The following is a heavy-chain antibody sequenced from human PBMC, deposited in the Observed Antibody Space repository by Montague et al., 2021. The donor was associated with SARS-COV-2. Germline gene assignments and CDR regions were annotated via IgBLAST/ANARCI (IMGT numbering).Heavy chain of an antibody. CDR1: GFTFSDYA. D-gene: IGHD2-21*02. CDR2: LSVSGGDT. J-gene: IGHJ6*02. V-gene: IGHV3-23*01. Sequence: SLRLSCAASGFTFSDYAMHWVRQPPGKGLEWVSGLSVSGGDTYYTDSVKGRFTISRDNSKNKLYLQMHSLRAEDTAVYYCAKVEVTSIVYFGLDVWGQGTTVTGSS. CDR3: AKVEVTSIVYFGLDV.